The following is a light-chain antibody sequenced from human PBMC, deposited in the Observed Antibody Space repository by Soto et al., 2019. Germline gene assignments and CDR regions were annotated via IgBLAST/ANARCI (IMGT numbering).Light chain of an antibody. CDR3: SSYAGSSNV. CDR1: SSDVGGYNY. J-gene: IGLJ1*01. CDR2: EVN. Sequence: QSVLTQPPSASGSPGQSVAISCTGTSSDVGGYNYVSWYQQHPGKAPTLMIYEVNKRPSGLPDRFSGSKSGNTASLTVSGLQAEDEADYYCSSYAGSSNVFGTGTKVTVL. V-gene: IGLV2-8*01.